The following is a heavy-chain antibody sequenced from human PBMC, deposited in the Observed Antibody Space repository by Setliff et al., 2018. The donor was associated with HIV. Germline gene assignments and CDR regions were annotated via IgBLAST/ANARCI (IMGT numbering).Heavy chain of an antibody. J-gene: IGHJ6*03. CDR3: AKDAAALPATNYYYYYIDF. CDR2: MDGDGKYI. CDR1: GFTFSNFW. D-gene: IGHD6-6*01. Sequence: PGGSLRLSCAASGFTFSNFWMQWVRQAPGEGLVCVSRMDGDGKYIFYADSVKGRFTISRDNAKNTLYLQMNSLRPEDTAVYYCAKDAAALPATNYYYYYIDFWGKGTTVTVS. V-gene: IGHV3-74*01.